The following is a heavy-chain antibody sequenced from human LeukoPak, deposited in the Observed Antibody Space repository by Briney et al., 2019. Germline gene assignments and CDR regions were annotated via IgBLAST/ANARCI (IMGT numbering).Heavy chain of an antibody. CDR1: GFTFSSYS. CDR2: ISSSSSYI. Sequence: GGSLRLSCAASGFTFSSYSMNWVRQAPGKGLEWVSSISSSSSYIYYADSVKGRFTISRDNAKNSLYLQMNSLRAEDTAVYYCARDSNWNDYFDYWGQGTLVTVS. CDR3: ARDSNWNDYFDY. V-gene: IGHV3-21*01. J-gene: IGHJ4*02. D-gene: IGHD1-1*01.